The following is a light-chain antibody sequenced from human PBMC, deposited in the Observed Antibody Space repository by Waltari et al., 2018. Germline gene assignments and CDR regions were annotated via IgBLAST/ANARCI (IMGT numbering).Light chain of an antibody. CDR3: QHYVSLPVT. V-gene: IGKV3-20*01. CDR2: DAS. Sequence: SCRASRSVSRTLAWYQQKPGQAPRLLIYDASSRATGIPDRFSGSGSGTDFSLTITRLEPEDFAVYYCQHYVSLPVTFGQGTKVEIK. J-gene: IGKJ1*01. CDR1: RSVSRT.